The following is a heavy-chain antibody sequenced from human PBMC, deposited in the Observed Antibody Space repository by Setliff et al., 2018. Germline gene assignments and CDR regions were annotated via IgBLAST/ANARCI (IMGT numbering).Heavy chain of an antibody. J-gene: IGHJ4*02. Sequence: GASVKVSCKASGYTFSSSGITWVRQAPGQGPEWMGWISAYSGNTNYAQKFQGRVTMTTDSSTSTAYMELRSLTSDDTAVYYCSRLVRYCTTTACQRASGAEVWGQGTVVTVSS. CDR3: SRLVRYCTTTACQRASGAEV. V-gene: IGHV1-18*01. CDR2: ISAYSGNT. CDR1: GYTFSSSG. D-gene: IGHD2-8*01.